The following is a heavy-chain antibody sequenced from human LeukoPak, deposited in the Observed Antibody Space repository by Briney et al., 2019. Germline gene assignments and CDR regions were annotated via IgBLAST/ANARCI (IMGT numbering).Heavy chain of an antibody. D-gene: IGHD1-26*01. CDR2: IYSGGST. CDR1: GFTVSSNY. Sequence: GGSLRLSCAASGFTVSSNYMSWVRQAPGKGLEWVSVIYSGGSTYYADSVKGRFTISRDNSKNTLYLQMNSLRAEDTAVYYCARGEDGAAFDIWGQGTMVTVSS. V-gene: IGHV3-53*01. J-gene: IGHJ3*02. CDR3: ARGEDGAAFDI.